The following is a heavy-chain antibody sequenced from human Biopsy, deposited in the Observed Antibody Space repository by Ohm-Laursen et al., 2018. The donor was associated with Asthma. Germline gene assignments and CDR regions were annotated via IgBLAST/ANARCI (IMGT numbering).Heavy chain of an antibody. Sequence: ASVKVSCKASGYIFTSHAMNWVRQAPGQGLEWMGWVNTGNGDTKYSQKFQGRVTITRDTSASTAYMELRSLRSEDTATYYCARTHYDFLTGQVKDVFGVWGQGTMVTVSS. CDR1: GYIFTSHA. CDR2: VNTGNGDT. CDR3: ARTHYDFLTGQVKDVFGV. V-gene: IGHV1-3*04. J-gene: IGHJ3*01. D-gene: IGHD3-9*01.